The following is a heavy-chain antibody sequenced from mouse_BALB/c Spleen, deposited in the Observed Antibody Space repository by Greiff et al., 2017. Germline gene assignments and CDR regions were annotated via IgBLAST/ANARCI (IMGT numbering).Heavy chain of an antibody. Sequence: EVQLQESGPGLVKPSQSLSLTCTVTGYSITSDYAWNWIRQFPGNKLEWMGYISYSGSTSYNPSLKSRISITRDTSKNQFFLQLNSVTTEDTATYYCARGVYHYAMDYWGQGTSVTVSS. CDR1: GYSITSDYA. CDR2: ISYSGST. J-gene: IGHJ4*01. V-gene: IGHV3-2*02. CDR3: ARGVYHYAMDY. D-gene: IGHD2-1*01.